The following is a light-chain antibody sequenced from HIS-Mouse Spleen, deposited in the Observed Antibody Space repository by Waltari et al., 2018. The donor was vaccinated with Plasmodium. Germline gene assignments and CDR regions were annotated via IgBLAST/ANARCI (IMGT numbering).Light chain of an antibody. CDR3: QQSYSTPSVP. Sequence: DIQMTQSPSSLSASVGDRVTITCRASQSISRYLNWYQQKPGKAPKLLIYAASSLQSGVPSRFSGSGSGTDVTLTISSLQPEDSATDYCQQSYSTPSVPFGQGTRLAIK. V-gene: IGKV1-39*01. J-gene: IGKJ5*01. CDR2: AAS. CDR1: QSISRY.